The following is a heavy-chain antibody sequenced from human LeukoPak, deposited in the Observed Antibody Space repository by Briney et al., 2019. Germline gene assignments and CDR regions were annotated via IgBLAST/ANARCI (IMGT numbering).Heavy chain of an antibody. V-gene: IGHV3-48*03. CDR3: ARSLGLTSMPFDL. J-gene: IGHJ4*02. CDR1: GFSLSLYN. D-gene: IGHD1-14*01. CDR2: IVSSDGTK. Sequence: PGGSLRLSCAASGFSLSLYNVDWVRHKPGKGLEWISTIVSSDGTKYYAASVKGRFLVPRDNAKNSFSLQMNRLRGDDTAFYFCARSLGLTSMPFDLWGRGALVTVSA.